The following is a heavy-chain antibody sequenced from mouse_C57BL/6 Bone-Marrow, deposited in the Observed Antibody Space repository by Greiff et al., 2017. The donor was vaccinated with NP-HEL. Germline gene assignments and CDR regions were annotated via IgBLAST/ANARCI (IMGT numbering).Heavy chain of an antibody. D-gene: IGHD4-1*02. V-gene: IGHV1-26*01. J-gene: IGHJ4*01. Sequence: EVQLQQSGPELVKPGASVKISCKASGYTFTDYYMNWVKQSHGKSLEWIGDINPNNGGTSYNQKFKGKATLTVDKSSSTAYMELRSLTSEDSAVYYCARPQLGRAMDYWGQGTSVTVSS. CDR1: GYTFTDYY. CDR3: ARPQLGRAMDY. CDR2: INPNNGGT.